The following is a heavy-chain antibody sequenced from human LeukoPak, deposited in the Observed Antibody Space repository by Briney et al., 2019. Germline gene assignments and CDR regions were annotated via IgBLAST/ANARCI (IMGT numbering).Heavy chain of an antibody. CDR1: GYTFTSYG. V-gene: IGHV1-18*01. J-gene: IGHJ3*02. Sequence: ASVKVSCKASGYTFTSYGISWVRQAPGQGLEWMGWISAYNGNTNYAQKLQGRVTMTTDTSTSTAYMELRSLRSDDTAVYYCARDLYSSGWTDAFDIWGQGTMVTVSS. CDR2: ISAYNGNT. CDR3: ARDLYSSGWTDAFDI. D-gene: IGHD6-19*01.